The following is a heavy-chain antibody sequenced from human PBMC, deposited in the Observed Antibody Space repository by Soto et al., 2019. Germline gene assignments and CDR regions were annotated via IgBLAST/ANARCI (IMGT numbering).Heavy chain of an antibody. CDR1: GYSFTNYW. CDR2: IYPGDSDT. Sequence: PGESLKISCNASGYSFTNYWIGWVRQMPGKGLEWMGTIYPGDSDTRYSPSFQGQVTFSVDKSINTAYLHWTSLKASDTAIYYCAIKHPQESSAWYNWGQGTLVTVYS. V-gene: IGHV5-51*01. J-gene: IGHJ4*02. D-gene: IGHD6-19*01. CDR3: AIKHPQESSAWYN.